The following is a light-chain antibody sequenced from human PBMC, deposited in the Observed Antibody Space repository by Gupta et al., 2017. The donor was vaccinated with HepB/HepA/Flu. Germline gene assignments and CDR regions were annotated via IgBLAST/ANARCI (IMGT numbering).Light chain of an antibody. CDR1: QSISNW. J-gene: IGKJ2*01. CDR2: KAS. V-gene: IGKV1-5*03. CDR3: QQDNSYSRT. Sequence: DIQMTQPPSTLSASIGDRVTLTCRASQSISNWLAWYQQKTGKAPKLLIYKASILESGVPSRFSGGGSGTEFTLTISSLQPDDFATYYCQQDNSYSRTFGQGTKLEIK.